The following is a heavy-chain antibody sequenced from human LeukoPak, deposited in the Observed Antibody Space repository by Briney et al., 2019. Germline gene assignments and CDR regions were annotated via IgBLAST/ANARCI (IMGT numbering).Heavy chain of an antibody. D-gene: IGHD2-21*02. V-gene: IGHV1-2*02. CDR3: ASLYCGGDCYPYYYYGMDV. CDR1: GYTFTGYY. CDR2: INPNSGGT. J-gene: IGHJ6*02. Sequence: GASVKVSCKASGYTFTGYYMHWVRQAPGQGLEWTGWINPNSGGTNYAQKFQGRVTMTRDTSISTAYMELSRLRSDDTAVYYCASLYCGGDCYPYYYYGMDVWGQGTTVTVSS.